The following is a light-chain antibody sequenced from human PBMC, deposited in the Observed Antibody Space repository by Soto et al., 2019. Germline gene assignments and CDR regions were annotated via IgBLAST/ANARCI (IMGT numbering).Light chain of an antibody. CDR3: QAWDSSLFYV. J-gene: IGLJ1*01. V-gene: IGLV3-1*01. CDR1: KLGDKY. CDR2: QDS. Sequence: SYELTQPPSVSVSPGQTASITCSGDKLGDKYACWYQQKPGQSPVLVIYQDSKRPSGIPERFSGSNSGNTATLTISGTQAMDEADYYCQAWDSSLFYVFGTGTELTVL.